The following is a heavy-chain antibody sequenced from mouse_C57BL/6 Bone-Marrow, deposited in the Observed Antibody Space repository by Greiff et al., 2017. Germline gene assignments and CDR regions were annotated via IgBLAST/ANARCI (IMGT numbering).Heavy chain of an antibody. Sequence: QVQLQQPGAELVRPGTSVKLSCKASGYTFTSYWMHWVKQRPGQGLEWIGVIDPSDSYTNYNQKFKGKATLTVDTSSSTAYMQLSSLTSEDSAVYYCARSLIHDGYAMDYWGQGTSVTVSS. J-gene: IGHJ4*01. V-gene: IGHV1-59*01. CDR3: ARSLIHDGYAMDY. D-gene: IGHD2-3*01. CDR2: IDPSDSYT. CDR1: GYTFTSYW.